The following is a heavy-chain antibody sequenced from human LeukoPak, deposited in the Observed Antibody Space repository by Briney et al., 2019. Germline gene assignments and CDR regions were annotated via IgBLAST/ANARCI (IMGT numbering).Heavy chain of an antibody. Sequence: SGPALVKPTQTLTLTCTFSGFSLSTSGMCVSWIRQPPGKALEWLARIDWDDDKYYSTPLKTRLTISKDTSKNQAVLTMTNMDPVDTATYYCARSISDSSGYYYPDYWGQGTLVTVSS. CDR2: IDWDDDK. J-gene: IGHJ4*02. CDR3: ARSISDSSGYYYPDY. CDR1: GFSLSTSGMC. D-gene: IGHD3-22*01. V-gene: IGHV2-70*11.